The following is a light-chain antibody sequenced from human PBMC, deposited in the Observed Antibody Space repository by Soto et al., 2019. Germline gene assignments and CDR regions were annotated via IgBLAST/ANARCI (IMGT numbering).Light chain of an antibody. CDR3: QQYYTTPQT. CDR1: QSVLSSSNNKNN. J-gene: IGKJ1*01. CDR2: WAS. Sequence: DIVRNQSPDSLALSLGERATINCKSSQSVLSSSNNKNNLAWYQQKPGQPPKLLIYWASTRESGVPDRFSGSGSGTDFTLTISGLQAEDVAVYYCQQYYTTPQTFGQVAKVDI. V-gene: IGKV4-1*01.